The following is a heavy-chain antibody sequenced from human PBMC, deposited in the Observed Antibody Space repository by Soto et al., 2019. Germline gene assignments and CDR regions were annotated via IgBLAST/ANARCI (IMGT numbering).Heavy chain of an antibody. CDR3: ARHGAARHYYYYGMDV. CDR2: IYPGDSDT. CDR1: GYNFINYW. V-gene: IGHV5-51*01. J-gene: IGHJ6*02. Sequence: PGESLKISCKGSGYNFINYWIAWVRQMPGRGLEWMGIIYPGDSDTRYSPSFQGQVTISADKSISTAYLQWSSLKASDTAMYYCARHGAARHYYYYGMDVWGQGTTVTVSS. D-gene: IGHD6-6*01.